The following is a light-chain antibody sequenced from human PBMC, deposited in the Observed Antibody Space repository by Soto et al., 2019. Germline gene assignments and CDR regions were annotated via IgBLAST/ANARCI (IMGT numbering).Light chain of an antibody. CDR3: QQRSNWPPEYT. J-gene: IGKJ2*01. CDR1: QSVTTY. Sequence: ETVLTQSPATLSLSPGERATLSCRASQSVTTYLAWYRQKPGRAPRLLIYDVSNRATGIPARFSGSGSGIDFTLTISSLEPEDSAVYYCQQRSNWPPEYTFGQGTKLEI. V-gene: IGKV3-11*01. CDR2: DVS.